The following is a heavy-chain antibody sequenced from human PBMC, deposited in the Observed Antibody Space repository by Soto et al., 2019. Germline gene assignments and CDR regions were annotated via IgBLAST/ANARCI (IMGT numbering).Heavy chain of an antibody. CDR3: AKDPLPVVVVPAANRMEV. CDR1: GLTFSRYA. J-gene: IGHJ6*02. V-gene: IGHV3-23*01. CDR2: ISGSGGTR. Sequence: GGSLRLSCAASGLTFSRYAMNLVRQSPGKGLEWVSVISGSGGTRYDADSVKGRFTISRDNSKGILYLQMNSLRADDTAVYYCAKDPLPVVVVPAANRMEVWGQGTTLTVSS. D-gene: IGHD2-2*01.